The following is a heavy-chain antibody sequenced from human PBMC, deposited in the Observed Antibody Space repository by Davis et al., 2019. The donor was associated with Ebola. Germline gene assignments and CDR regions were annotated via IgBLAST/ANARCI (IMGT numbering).Heavy chain of an antibody. V-gene: IGHV3-11*04. J-gene: IGHJ4*02. CDR3: ARETSTGWLAQGY. D-gene: IGHD3-22*01. CDR2: ISSSGSTI. Sequence: PGGSLRLSCAASGFTFSDYYMSWIRQAPGKGLEWVSYISSSGSTIYYADSVKGRFTISRDNAKNSLYLQMNSLRDEDTAVYYCARETSTGWLAQGYWGQGTLVTVSS. CDR1: GFTFSDYY.